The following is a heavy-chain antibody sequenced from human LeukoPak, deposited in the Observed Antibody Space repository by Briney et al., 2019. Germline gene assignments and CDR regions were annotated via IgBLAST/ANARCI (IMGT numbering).Heavy chain of an antibody. D-gene: IGHD2-15*01. CDR3: ARENCSGGSCTNWFDP. CDR1: GYTFTSYY. CDR2: INPSGGST. V-gene: IGHV1-46*01. J-gene: IGHJ5*02. Sequence: WASVKVSCKASGYTFTSYYMHWVRQAPGQGLEWMGIINPSGGSTSYAQKFQGRATMTRDTSTSTVYMELSSLRSEDTAVYYCARENCSGGSCTNWFDPWGQGTLVTVSS.